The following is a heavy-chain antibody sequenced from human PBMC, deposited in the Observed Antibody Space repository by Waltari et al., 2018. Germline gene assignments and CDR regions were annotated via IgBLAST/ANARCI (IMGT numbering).Heavy chain of an antibody. D-gene: IGHD5-18*01. V-gene: IGHV5-51*01. J-gene: IGHJ4*02. CDR1: GYSFASYW. CDR3: ARQNIHSYGYGYFDY. CDR2: IYPGDSST. Sequence: EVQLVQSGAEVKKPGESLKISCQGYGYSFASYWIGWVRQMPGKGLEWMGIIYPGDSSTKYSPSFQGQVTISVDTSISTAYLQWSSLKASDTAMYFCARQNIHSYGYGYFDYWGQGTLVTVSS.